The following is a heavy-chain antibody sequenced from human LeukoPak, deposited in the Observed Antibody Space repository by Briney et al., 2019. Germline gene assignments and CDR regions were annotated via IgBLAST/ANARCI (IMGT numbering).Heavy chain of an antibody. CDR1: GGTFISYA. CDR2: IIPIFGTA. V-gene: IGHV1-69*06. D-gene: IGHD3-3*01. CDR3: ARGAYYDFWSGYYSSFDY. J-gene: IGHJ4*02. Sequence: SVKVSCKASGGTFISYAISWVRQAPGQGLEWMGGIIPIFGTANYAQKFQGRVTITADKSTSTAYMELSSLRSEDTAVYYCARGAYYDFWSGYYSSFDYWGQGTLVTVSS.